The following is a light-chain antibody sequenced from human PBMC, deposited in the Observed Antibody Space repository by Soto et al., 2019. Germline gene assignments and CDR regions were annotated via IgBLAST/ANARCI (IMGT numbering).Light chain of an antibody. CDR2: DGS. Sequence: EIVLTQYPGTLSLSPGGRATLSCRASPSVSGYLAWYQQKPGQAPRHIIYDGSHRATGIPARFSGSGSGTDFTLTISGLEPEDFAVYYCQQYNNWPWTFGQGTKVDIK. V-gene: IGKV3-11*01. CDR3: QQYNNWPWT. CDR1: PSVSGY. J-gene: IGKJ1*01.